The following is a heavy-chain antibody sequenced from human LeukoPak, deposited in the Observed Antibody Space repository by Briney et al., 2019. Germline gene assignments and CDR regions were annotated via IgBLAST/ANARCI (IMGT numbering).Heavy chain of an antibody. CDR3: ARQEGGNYDLLTGYFDY. V-gene: IGHV5-10-1*01. CDR1: GYSFTSYW. Sequence: GESLKISCKGSGYSFTSYWINWVRQMPGKGLEWMGRIDPSDSSTNYSPSFQGHVTFSTDKSISSAFLQWSTLMASDTAMYYCARQEGGNYDLLTGYFDYWGQGALVTVPS. CDR2: IDPSDSST. J-gene: IGHJ4*02. D-gene: IGHD3-9*01.